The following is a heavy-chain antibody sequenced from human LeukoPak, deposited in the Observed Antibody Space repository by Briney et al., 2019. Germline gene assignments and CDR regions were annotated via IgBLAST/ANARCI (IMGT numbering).Heavy chain of an antibody. CDR3: ARGLYWFDP. Sequence: PGGSLRLSCAASGFTFSNYWMNWVRQAPGKGLEWVANINQDGSEKYCVDSVEGRFTISRDNAKNTLNLQINSLRAEDTAVYYCARGLYWFDPWGQGTLVTVSS. J-gene: IGHJ5*02. CDR2: INQDGSEK. V-gene: IGHV3-7*01. CDR1: GFTFSNYW.